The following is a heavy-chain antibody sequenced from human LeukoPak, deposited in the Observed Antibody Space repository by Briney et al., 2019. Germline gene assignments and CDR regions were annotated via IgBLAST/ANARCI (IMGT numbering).Heavy chain of an antibody. J-gene: IGHJ3*02. CDR3: ARRDYGGDPGI. CDR1: GYRFDINW. D-gene: IGHD4-23*01. V-gene: IGHV5-51*01. CDR2: IYPGDTDT. Sequence: GESLKISCKGSGYRFDINWIGWVRQMPGKGLEWMGIIYPGDTDTRYSPSFQGQVTISADKSISTAYLQWSSLKASDTAMYYCARRDYGGDPGIWGQGTMVTVSS.